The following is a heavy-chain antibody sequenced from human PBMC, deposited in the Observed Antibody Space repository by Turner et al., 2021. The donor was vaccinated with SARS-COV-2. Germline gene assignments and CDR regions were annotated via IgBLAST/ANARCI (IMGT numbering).Heavy chain of an antibody. CDR3: ARGGGYCLDY. D-gene: IGHD2-21*01. CDR2: IHHYGGT. CDR1: GGPFSGANW. V-gene: IGHV4-4*02. Sequence: QVHLQESGPGLVRPSGTLSLTCTVSGGPFSGANWWNWVRQAPGKGLEWIGEIHHYGGTNYNPSLKSRVSNSLDDSKRQFSLILNSATAADTAVYYCARGGGYCLDYWGQGMLVTVSS. J-gene: IGHJ4*02.